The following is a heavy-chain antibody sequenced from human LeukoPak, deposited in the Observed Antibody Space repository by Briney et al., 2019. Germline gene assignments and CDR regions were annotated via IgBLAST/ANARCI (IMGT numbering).Heavy chain of an antibody. CDR3: ARLYYDSSGYYQICYFDY. J-gene: IGHJ4*02. Sequence: SETLSLTCTVSGGSISSSSYYWGWLRQPPGKGLEWIGSIYYSGSTYYNPSLKSRVTTSVDTSKNQFSLNLSSVTAADTAVYYCARLYYDSSGYYQICYFDYWGQGTLVTVSS. D-gene: IGHD3-22*01. CDR2: IYYSGST. CDR1: GGSISSSSYY. V-gene: IGHV4-39*01.